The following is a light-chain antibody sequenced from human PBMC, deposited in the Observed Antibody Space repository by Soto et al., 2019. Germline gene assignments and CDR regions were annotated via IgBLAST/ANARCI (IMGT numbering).Light chain of an antibody. CDR1: QGVSNF. V-gene: IGKV1-39*01. Sequence: DIQVTQTPLSLSASVGDRVSITCRASQGVSNFFNLYQQTPRRAPKLLIYAATTLQRGVPSRVVGTGSGTDFTLTISSLQPEDFATYFCQQSYSAPPAFGQGTKVDIK. J-gene: IGKJ1*01. CDR2: AAT. CDR3: QQSYSAPPA.